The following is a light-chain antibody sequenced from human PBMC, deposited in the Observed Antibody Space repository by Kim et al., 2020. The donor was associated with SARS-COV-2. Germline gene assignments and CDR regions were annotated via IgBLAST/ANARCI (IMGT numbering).Light chain of an antibody. CDR3: QQYGSSPPT. J-gene: IGKJ1*01. CDR2: GAS. V-gene: IGKV3-20*01. CDR1: QSVSSNY. Sequence: IVLTQSPGTLSSSPGERATLSCRTSQSVSSNYLAWYQHRPGQAPRLVLSGASSRATGIPERFSGDGSGTEFTLIISKLEPEDFAVYYCQQYGSSPPTFGQGTKVDIK.